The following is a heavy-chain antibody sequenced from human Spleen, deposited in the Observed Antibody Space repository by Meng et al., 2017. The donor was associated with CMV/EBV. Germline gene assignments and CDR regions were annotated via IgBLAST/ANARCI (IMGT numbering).Heavy chain of an antibody. J-gene: IGHJ4*02. CDR1: GFPFSSYS. D-gene: IGHD3-16*02. V-gene: IGHV3-21*01. Sequence: CAASGFPFSSYSMNWVRQAPGKGLEWVSSISSSSSYIYYADSVKGRFTISRDNAKNSLYLQMNSLRAEDTAVYYCARDTHRGAYYFDYWGQGTLVTVSS. CDR2: ISSSSSYI. CDR3: ARDTHRGAYYFDY.